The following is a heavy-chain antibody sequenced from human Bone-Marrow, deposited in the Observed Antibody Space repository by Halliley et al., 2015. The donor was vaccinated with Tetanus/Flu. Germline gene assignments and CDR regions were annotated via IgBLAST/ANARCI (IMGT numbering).Heavy chain of an antibody. D-gene: IGHD4-17*01. CDR1: GFMFSTSG. Sequence: QMQLVQSGGGVVQPGRSLRLSCAASGFMFSTSGMHWVRQAPGKGLEWVAVISYDGSNTYYADSVKGRFTISRDNSKSTLSLQMSSLRPEDSGVYYCAKPPPVGDYVSGLDYWGQGTRVTVSS. CDR2: ISYDGSNT. CDR3: AKPPPVGDYVSGLDY. V-gene: IGHV3-30*18. J-gene: IGHJ4*02.